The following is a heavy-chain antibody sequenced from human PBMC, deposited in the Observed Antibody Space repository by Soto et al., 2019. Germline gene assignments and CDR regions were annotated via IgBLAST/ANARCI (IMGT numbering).Heavy chain of an antibody. D-gene: IGHD3-22*01. CDR3: ARDLGYYDSSGYFDY. CDR1: AFTFSDYY. CDR2: ISSSGSII. Sequence: PGGSLRLSCAASAFTFSDYYMSWIRQDPGKGLEWVSYISSSGSIIYYADSVKGRFTISRDNAKNSLYLQMNSLRAEDTAVYYCARDLGYYDSSGYFDYWGQGTRVTVSS. V-gene: IGHV3-11*01. J-gene: IGHJ4*02.